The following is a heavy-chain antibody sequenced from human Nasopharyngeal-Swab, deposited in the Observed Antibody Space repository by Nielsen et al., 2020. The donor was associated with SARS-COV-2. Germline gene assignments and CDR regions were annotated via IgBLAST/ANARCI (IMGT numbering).Heavy chain of an antibody. V-gene: IGHV4-38-2*02. CDR1: GYSISSGYY. Sequence: GSLRLSCTVSGYSISSGYYWGWIRQPPGKGLEWIGSIYHSGSTYYNPSLKSRVTISVDTSKNQFSLKLSSVTAADTAVYYCARDQTGYSYGSRGMDVWGQGTTVTVSS. J-gene: IGHJ6*02. CDR3: ARDQTGYSYGSRGMDV. D-gene: IGHD5-18*01. CDR2: IYHSGST.